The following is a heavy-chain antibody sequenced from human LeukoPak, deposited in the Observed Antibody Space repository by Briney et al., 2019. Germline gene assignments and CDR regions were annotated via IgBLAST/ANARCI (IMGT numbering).Heavy chain of an antibody. J-gene: IGHJ3*02. V-gene: IGHV3-48*03. CDR3: ARARDAFDI. Sequence: GGSLRLFCAASGFTFSSYEMNWVRQAPGKGLEWVSYISSSGSTIYSADSVKGRFTIYRDNAKNSLYLQMNSLRAEHTAVYYCARARDAFDIWGQRTMVTVSS. CDR1: GFTFSSYE. CDR2: ISSSGSTI.